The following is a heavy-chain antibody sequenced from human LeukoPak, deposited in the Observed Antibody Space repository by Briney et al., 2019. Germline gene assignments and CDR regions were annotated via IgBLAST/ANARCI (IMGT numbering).Heavy chain of an antibody. D-gene: IGHD2-2*01. CDR2: INHSGST. CDR3: ARGSSDIVVVPASKAGFDY. J-gene: IGHJ4*02. V-gene: IGHV4-34*01. CDR1: GGSFSGYY. Sequence: SETLSLTCAVYGGSFSGYYWSWIRQPPGKGLEWIGEINHSGSTNYNPSLKSRVTISVDTSKNQFSLKLSSVTAADTAVYYCARGSSDIVVVPASKAGFDYWGQGTLVTVSS.